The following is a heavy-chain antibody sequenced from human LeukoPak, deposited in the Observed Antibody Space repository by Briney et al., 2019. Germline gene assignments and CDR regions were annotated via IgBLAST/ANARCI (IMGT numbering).Heavy chain of an antibody. CDR1: GYTFTSYG. D-gene: IGHD5-24*01. J-gene: IGHJ3*02. Sequence: ASVKVSCKASGYTFTSYGINWVRQAPGQGLEWMGWIRAYNGDTNYAQKLQGRVTMTTDTSTSTAYMELRSLRSDDTAVYYCARDRDGYNLEFEAFDIWGQGTMVTVSS. V-gene: IGHV1-18*01. CDR3: ARDRDGYNLEFEAFDI. CDR2: IRAYNGDT.